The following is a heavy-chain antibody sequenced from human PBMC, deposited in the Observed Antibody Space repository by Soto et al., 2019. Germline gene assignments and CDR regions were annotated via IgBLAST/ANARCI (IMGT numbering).Heavy chain of an antibody. CDR1: GYTFTSYY. D-gene: IGHD5-12*01. CDR2: INPSGGST. Sequence: ASVKVSCTKSGYTFTSYYMHWVRQAPGQGLEWMGIINPSGGSTNYAQKFQGRVTMTRDTSTSTVYMELSSLRSEDTAVYYCARPGRLTDAFDIWGQGTMVTVSS. CDR3: ARPGRLTDAFDI. J-gene: IGHJ3*02. V-gene: IGHV1-46*03.